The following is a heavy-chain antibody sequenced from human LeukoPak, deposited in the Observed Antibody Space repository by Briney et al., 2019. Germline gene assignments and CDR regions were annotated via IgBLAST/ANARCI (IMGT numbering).Heavy chain of an antibody. CDR2: INSDGSRT. J-gene: IGHJ4*02. CDR1: GFTFSTYA. Sequence: PGGSLRLSCAASGFTFSTYAMHWVRQAPGRGLVWVSRINSDGSRTTYADSVKGRFTISRDNAKNTPHLQMNSLRAEDTAVYYCARDVQAGPGYWGQGTLVTVSS. D-gene: IGHD6-19*01. CDR3: ARDVQAGPGY. V-gene: IGHV3-74*01.